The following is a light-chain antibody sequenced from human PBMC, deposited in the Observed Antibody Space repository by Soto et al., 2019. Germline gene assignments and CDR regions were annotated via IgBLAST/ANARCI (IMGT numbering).Light chain of an antibody. CDR3: SSFTSAYTFV. Sequence: QSVLTQPASVSGSPGQSIAISCTGTSSDVGGYEYVSWYQQHPGKAPKLLISKASNRPSGVSDRFSGSKSGNTASLTISGLQAEDEADYYCSSFTSAYTFVFGSGTKVTVL. CDR2: KAS. CDR1: SSDVGGYEY. V-gene: IGLV2-14*01. J-gene: IGLJ1*01.